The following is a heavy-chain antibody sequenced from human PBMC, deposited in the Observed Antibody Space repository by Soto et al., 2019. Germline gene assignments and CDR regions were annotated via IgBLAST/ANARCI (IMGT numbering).Heavy chain of an antibody. Sequence: VASVKVSCKASGYTFTGYYMHWVRQAPGQGLEWMGWINPNSGGTNYAQKFQGWVTMTRDTSISTAYMELSRLRSDDTAVYYCARGPAAIGPTNFDYWGQGTLVTVSS. D-gene: IGHD2-2*01. CDR1: GYTFTGYY. CDR3: ARGPAAIGPTNFDY. V-gene: IGHV1-2*04. J-gene: IGHJ4*02. CDR2: INPNSGGT.